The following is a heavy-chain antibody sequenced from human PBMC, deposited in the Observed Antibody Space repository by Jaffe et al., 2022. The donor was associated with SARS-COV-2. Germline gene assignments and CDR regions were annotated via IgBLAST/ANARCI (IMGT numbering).Heavy chain of an antibody. J-gene: IGHJ4*02. CDR1: GFTFSSYA. CDR2: ISYDGSNK. D-gene: IGHD6-13*01. Sequence: QVQLVESGGGVVQPGRSLRLSCAASGFTFSSYAMHWVRQAPGKGLEWVAVISYDGSNKYYADSVKGRFTISRDNSKNTLYLQMNSLRAEDTAVYYCASLYSSSWYTPNNFDYWGQGTLVTVSS. CDR3: ASLYSSSWYTPNNFDY. V-gene: IGHV3-30*04.